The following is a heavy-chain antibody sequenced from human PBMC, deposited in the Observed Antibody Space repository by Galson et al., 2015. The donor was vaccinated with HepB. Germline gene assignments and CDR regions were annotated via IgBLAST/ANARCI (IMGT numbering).Heavy chain of an antibody. CDR3: AKGDCGGTSCYFPDY. Sequence: CAASGFTSGDYAMHWVRQPPGKGLEWVSGISSTGNNILYADSVKGRFTVSRDNSKNFVYLQMDSLRPEDTAFYYCAKGDCGGTSCYFPDYWGQGTLVTVSS. J-gene: IGHJ4*02. CDR2: ISSTGNNI. V-gene: IGHV3-9*02. D-gene: IGHD2-2*01. CDR1: GFTSGDYA.